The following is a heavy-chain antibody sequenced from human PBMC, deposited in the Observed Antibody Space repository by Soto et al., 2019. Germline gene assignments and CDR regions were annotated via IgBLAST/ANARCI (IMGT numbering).Heavy chain of an antibody. V-gene: IGHV3-21*01. CDR1: GFTFSSYS. Sequence: PGGSLRLSCATSGFTFSSYSMNWVRQAPGKGLEWVSSISSSSSYIYYADSVKGRFTISRDNAKNSLYLQMNSLRAEDTAVYYCARDRRSGYSYGYVYYYGMDVWGQGTTVTVSS. D-gene: IGHD5-18*01. J-gene: IGHJ6*02. CDR2: ISSSSSYI. CDR3: ARDRRSGYSYGYVYYYGMDV.